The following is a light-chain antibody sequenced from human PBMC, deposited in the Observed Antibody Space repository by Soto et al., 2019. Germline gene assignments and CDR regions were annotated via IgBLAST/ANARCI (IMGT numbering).Light chain of an antibody. V-gene: IGLV3-21*02. CDR2: DDA. CDR3: QVWDNDSDHYV. J-gene: IGLJ1*01. CDR1: TIGGNS. Sequence: SYELTQPPSVSVAPGQTARITWGGDTIGGNSLHWYQQKPGQAPVLVVYDDADRPSGIPERFSGSNSGNTATLTISRVEAGDEADYYCQVWDNDSDHYVFGTGTKGTVL.